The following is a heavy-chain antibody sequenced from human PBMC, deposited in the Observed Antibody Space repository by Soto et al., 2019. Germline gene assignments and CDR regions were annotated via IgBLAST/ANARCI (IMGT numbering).Heavy chain of an antibody. J-gene: IGHJ3*02. CDR1: GYSFTSYW. Sequence: GESLKISCKGSGYSFTSYWIGWVRQMPGKGLEWMGIIYHGDSDTRYSPSFQGQVTISADKSISTAYLQWSSLKASDTAMYYCARLMGTDILTGYYASDAFDIWGQGTMVTVSS. CDR2: IYHGDSDT. CDR3: ARLMGTDILTGYYASDAFDI. V-gene: IGHV5-51*01. D-gene: IGHD3-9*01.